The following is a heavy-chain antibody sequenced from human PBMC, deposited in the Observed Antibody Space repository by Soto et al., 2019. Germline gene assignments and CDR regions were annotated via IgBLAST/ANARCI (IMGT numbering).Heavy chain of an antibody. Sequence: GASVKVSCKASGGTFSSYAISWVRQAPGQGLEWMGGIIPIFGTANYAQKFQGRVTITADESTSTAYMELSSLRSEDTAVYYCARDRTAMVTSPWFDPWGQGTLVTVSS. CDR2: IIPIFGTA. CDR1: GGTFSSYA. D-gene: IGHD5-18*01. CDR3: ARDRTAMVTSPWFDP. V-gene: IGHV1-69*13. J-gene: IGHJ5*02.